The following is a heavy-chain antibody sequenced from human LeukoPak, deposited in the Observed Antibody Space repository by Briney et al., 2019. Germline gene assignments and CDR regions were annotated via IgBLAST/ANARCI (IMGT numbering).Heavy chain of an antibody. CDR3: AGYDNWGSLGY. J-gene: IGHJ4*02. CDR1: GDSVSSNSVA. Sequence: SQTLSLTCAISGDSVSSNSVAWNWIRQSPSRGLEWLGKTYYRSKWHNDYVVSVRSRISVIPDTSKNQLSLHLKSVTPEDTAVYYCAGYDNWGSLGYWGQGTLVTVSS. V-gene: IGHV6-1*01. CDR2: TYYRSKWHN. D-gene: IGHD7-27*01.